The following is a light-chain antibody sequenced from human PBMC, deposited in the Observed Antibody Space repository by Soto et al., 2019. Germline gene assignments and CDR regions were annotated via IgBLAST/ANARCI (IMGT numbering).Light chain of an antibody. V-gene: IGLV2-14*01. CDR2: DVS. J-gene: IGLJ1*01. Sequence: QSALTQPASVSGSPGQSITISCTGTSSDVGGYNYVSWYQQHPGKAPKLMIYDVSNRPSGVSNRFSGSKSGNTASLTISGLQAWDEAYYYRHSYTSSSTRVFGTGTKLTVL. CDR1: SSDVGGYNY. CDR3: HSYTSSSTRV.